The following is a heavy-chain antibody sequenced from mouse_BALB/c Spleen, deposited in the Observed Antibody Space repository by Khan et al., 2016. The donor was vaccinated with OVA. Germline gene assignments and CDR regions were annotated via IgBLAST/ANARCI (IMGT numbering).Heavy chain of an antibody. D-gene: IGHD2-14*01. V-gene: IGHV1-4*01. CDR3: ARGTTEYALDY. CDR1: GYTFTSHT. J-gene: IGHJ4*01. CDR2: INPRSDYT. Sequence: QVQLKQSGAELARPGASVKMSCKASGYTFTSHTMHWVKQRPGQGLEWIGYINPRSDYTQYNQKFNDKATLTADISSSTAYMQLSSLTSEDSAVYYCARGTTEYALDYWGQGNSVTVSS.